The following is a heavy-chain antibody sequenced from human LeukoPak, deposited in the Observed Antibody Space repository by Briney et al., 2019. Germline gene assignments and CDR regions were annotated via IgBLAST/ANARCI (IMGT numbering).Heavy chain of an antibody. Sequence: GGSLRLSCTASGFTFSNFGLHWVRQAPGRGLEWVAIIWYGKQNRFYSDSVKGRFTISRDDAKNTLYLQMNSLRVDDTALYYCARGLGISVAGYDFDYWGQGALVTVSS. CDR1: GFTFSNFG. J-gene: IGHJ4*02. CDR2: IWYGKQNR. CDR3: ARGLGISVAGYDFDY. V-gene: IGHV3-33*01. D-gene: IGHD6-19*01.